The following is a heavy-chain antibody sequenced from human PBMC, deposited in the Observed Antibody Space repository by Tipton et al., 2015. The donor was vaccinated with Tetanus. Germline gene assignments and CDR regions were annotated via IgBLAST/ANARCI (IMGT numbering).Heavy chain of an antibody. V-gene: IGHV4-61*01. J-gene: IGHJ3*01. CDR2: VSDSGST. CDR3: ARDSSLGSNSWAFDL. Sequence: TLSLTCSVSGTPVTSGRHHWSWIRQAPGRGLEWIGFVSDSGSTNYNPSVRGRVTISLDTSKNQFSLELTSVTAADTAVYYCARDSSLGSNSWAFDLWGRGTTVTVSS. D-gene: IGHD4-23*01. CDR1: GTPVTSGRHH.